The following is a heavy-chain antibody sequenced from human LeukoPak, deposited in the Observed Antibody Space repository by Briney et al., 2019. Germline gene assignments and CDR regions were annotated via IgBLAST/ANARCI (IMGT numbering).Heavy chain of an antibody. J-gene: IGHJ4*02. V-gene: IGHV3-7*01. CDR1: GFTFSDYY. CDR3: ASLYDFWSGYRYFDY. CDR2: IKQDGSEK. Sequence: AGGSLRLSCAASGFTFSDYYMSWIRQAPGKGLEWVANIKQDGSEKYYVDSVKGRFTVSRDNAKNSLYLQMNSLRAEDTAVYYCASLYDFWSGYRYFDYWGQGTLVTVSS. D-gene: IGHD3-3*01.